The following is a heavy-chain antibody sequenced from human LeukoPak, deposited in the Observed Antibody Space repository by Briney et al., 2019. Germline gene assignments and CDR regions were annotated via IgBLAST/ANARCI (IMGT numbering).Heavy chain of an antibody. D-gene: IGHD6-19*01. J-gene: IGHJ4*02. Sequence: GGSLRLSCAASNFAFSTYAMTWVRQAPGKGLEWVSSITGSGAGTSYADSVKGRFTTSRDNAKNSLYLQMNSLRAEDTAVYYCARWSSSGWYPFDYWGQGTLVTVSS. CDR1: NFAFSTYA. CDR3: ARWSSSGWYPFDY. V-gene: IGHV3-23*01. CDR2: ITGSGAGT.